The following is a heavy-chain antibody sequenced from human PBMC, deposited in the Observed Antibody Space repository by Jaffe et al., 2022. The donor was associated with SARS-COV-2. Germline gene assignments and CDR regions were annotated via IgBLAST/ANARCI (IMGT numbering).Heavy chain of an antibody. CDR3: ARDKRGVDTGSYCFDS. Sequence: EVQLLDSGGTVILPGGSLRLSCAASGFTFNNYAMNWVRQAPGKGLEWVSSITGDGRTTYFANSVKGRFTISRDNSENTLYLQMNSLRAEDTAIYYCARDKRGVDTGSYCFDSWGQGTLVTVSS. CDR1: GFTFNNYA. V-gene: IGHV3-23*01. CDR2: ITGDGRTT. D-gene: IGHD1-26*01. J-gene: IGHJ4*02.